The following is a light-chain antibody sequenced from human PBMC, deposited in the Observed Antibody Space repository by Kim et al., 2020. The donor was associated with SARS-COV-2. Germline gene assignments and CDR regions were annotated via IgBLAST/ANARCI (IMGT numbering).Light chain of an antibody. CDR2: EDN. Sequence: NFMLTQPHSVSESPGKTVTISCTRSSGSIASNYVQWYQQRPRSAPTTVIYEDNQRPSGVPDRFSGSIDSSSNSASLTISGLKTEDEADYYCQSYDSSNHRVFGGGTQLTVL. J-gene: IGLJ3*02. CDR3: QSYDSSNHRV. V-gene: IGLV6-57*03. CDR1: SGSIASNY.